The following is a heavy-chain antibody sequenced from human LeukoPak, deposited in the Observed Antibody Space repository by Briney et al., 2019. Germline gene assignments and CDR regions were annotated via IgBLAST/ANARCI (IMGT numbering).Heavy chain of an antibody. Sequence: GGSLSLSCAASGFTFSSYAMSWVRQAPGKGLEWVSAISGSGGSTYYADSVKGRFTISRDNSKNTLYLQMNSLRAEDTAVYYCAKDGSSWYKVLNYFDYWGQGTPVTVSS. J-gene: IGHJ4*02. V-gene: IGHV3-23*01. CDR1: GFTFSSYA. D-gene: IGHD6-13*01. CDR2: ISGSGGST. CDR3: AKDGSSWYKVLNYFDY.